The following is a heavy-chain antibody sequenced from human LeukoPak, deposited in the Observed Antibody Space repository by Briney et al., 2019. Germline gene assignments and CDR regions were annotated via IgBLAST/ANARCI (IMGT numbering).Heavy chain of an antibody. V-gene: IGHV4-39*01. CDR2: IYYSGSN. D-gene: IGHD2-8*01. CDR3: ARNANGACDY. Sequence: SETLSLTCTVSGGSITRGLYSWGWIRQPPGKGLEWIGTIYYSGSNARNPSLKSRVTMSLDTSKNQFSLNLTSVTAADTALYYCARNANGACDYWGQGTLVSVSS. CDR1: GGSITRGLYS. J-gene: IGHJ4*02.